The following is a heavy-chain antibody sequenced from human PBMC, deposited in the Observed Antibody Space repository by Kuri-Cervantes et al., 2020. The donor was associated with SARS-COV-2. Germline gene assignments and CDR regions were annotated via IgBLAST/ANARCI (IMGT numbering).Heavy chain of an antibody. CDR1: GFTFSNYA. CDR2: ISYDGSDK. CDR3: AKDPGRYPLYYYGSGSYGGFFDY. D-gene: IGHD3-10*01. J-gene: IGHJ4*02. V-gene: IGHV3-30*01. Sequence: GGSLRLSCAASGFTFSNYAIHWVRQAPGKGLEWVALISYDGSDKNYADSVKGRFTISRDNSKNTLYLQMNTLKTEDTAVFYCAKDPGRYPLYYYGSGSYGGFFDYWGQGTLVTVSS.